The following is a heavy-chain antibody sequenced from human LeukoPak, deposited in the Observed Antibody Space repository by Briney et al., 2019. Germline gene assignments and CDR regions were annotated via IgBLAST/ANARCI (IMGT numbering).Heavy chain of an antibody. CDR1: GFTFGNFR. CDR2: MKGDGSHI. J-gene: IGHJ4*02. CDR3: ARLFGGVTTFDY. D-gene: IGHD2-8*02. Sequence: GGSLRLSCAASGFTFGNFRMSWVRQAPGRGLQWVASMKGDGSHIYYVDSVRGRFTISRDNARNSLYLQMNSLTAEDTAVYYCARLFGGVTTFDYWGQGALVTVSS. V-gene: IGHV3-7*01.